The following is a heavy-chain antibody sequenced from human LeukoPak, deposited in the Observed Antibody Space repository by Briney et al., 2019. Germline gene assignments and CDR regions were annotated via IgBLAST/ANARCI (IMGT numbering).Heavy chain of an antibody. Sequence: SETLSLTCTVSGGSISSGGYYWSWIRQPPGKGLEWIGYIYHSGSTYYNPSLKSRVTISVDRSKNQFSLKLSSVTAADTAVYYCARVSAGTAARGFDIWGQGTMVTVSS. CDR3: ARVSAGTAARGFDI. D-gene: IGHD6-6*01. CDR2: IYHSGST. V-gene: IGHV4-30-2*01. CDR1: GGSISSGGYY. J-gene: IGHJ3*02.